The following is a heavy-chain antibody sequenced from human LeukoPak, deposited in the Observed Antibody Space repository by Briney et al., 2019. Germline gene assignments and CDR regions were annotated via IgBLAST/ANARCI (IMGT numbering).Heavy chain of an antibody. J-gene: IGHJ4*02. V-gene: IGHV3-30-3*01. CDR1: GFTFSSYA. D-gene: IGHD5-12*01. Sequence: GGSLRLSCAASGFTFSSYAMHWVRQAPGKGLEWVAVISYDGSNKYYADSVKGRFTISRDNSKNTLYLQMNSLRAEDTAVYYCASGYDYPGYFDYWGQGTLVTVSS. CDR2: ISYDGSNK. CDR3: ASGYDYPGYFDY.